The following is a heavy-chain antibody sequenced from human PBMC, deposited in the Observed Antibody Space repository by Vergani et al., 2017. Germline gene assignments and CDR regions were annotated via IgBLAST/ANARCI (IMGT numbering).Heavy chain of an antibody. V-gene: IGHV2-70*15. D-gene: IGHD1-26*01. CDR2: IDWDDDK. Sequence: QVTLRESGPALVKPTQTLTLTCTFSGFSLSTSGMCVSWIRQPPGKALEWLARIDWDDDKYYSTSLKTRLTISKDTSKNQVVLTMTNMDPVDTATYYCARIPVGATRYYYMDVWGKGTTVTVSS. CDR1: GFSLSTSGMC. J-gene: IGHJ6*03. CDR3: ARIPVGATRYYYMDV.